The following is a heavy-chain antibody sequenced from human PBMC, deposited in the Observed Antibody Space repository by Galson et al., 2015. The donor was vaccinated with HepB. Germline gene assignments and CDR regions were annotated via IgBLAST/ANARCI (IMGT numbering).Heavy chain of an antibody. CDR1: GFTFTNAW. CDR3: TTVDLSFGYGDEVD. J-gene: IGHJ4*02. Sequence: SLRLSCAASGFTFTNAWMSLVRQAPGKGLEWVGRIGSNLDGGTQDYAAPVKGRFIISRDDSKNTLFLQMNRLKTEDTAMYFCTTVDLSFGYGDEVDWGQGTLVTVSS. CDR2: IGSNLDGGTQ. D-gene: IGHD4-17*01. V-gene: IGHV3-15*04.